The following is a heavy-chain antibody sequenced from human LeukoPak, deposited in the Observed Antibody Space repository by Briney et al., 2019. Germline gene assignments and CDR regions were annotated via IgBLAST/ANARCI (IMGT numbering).Heavy chain of an antibody. CDR1: GFKFNTYS. Sequence: PGGSLRLSCAAYGFKFNTYSMNWDRQAPGRGLEWVSSISSGSSYIYYADAVHGRFTVSRDNAKYSLYLQMNSLRAEDTAVYYCVRGSYGAYDYWGQGSLVTVSS. CDR2: ISSGSSYI. D-gene: IGHD4-17*01. V-gene: IGHV3-21*01. J-gene: IGHJ4*02. CDR3: VRGSYGAYDY.